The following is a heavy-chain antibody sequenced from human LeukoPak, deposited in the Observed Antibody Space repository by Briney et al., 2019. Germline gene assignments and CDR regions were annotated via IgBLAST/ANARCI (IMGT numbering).Heavy chain of an antibody. CDR1: GGTFSSYA. CDR2: IIPILGIA. Sequence: SVKVSCKASGGTFSSYAISWVRQAPGQGLEWMGRIIPILGIANYAQKFQGRVTITADKSTSSAYMELSSLRSEDTAVYYCAREPGYSYGSGYYGMDVWGQGTTVTVSS. V-gene: IGHV1-69*04. CDR3: AREPGYSYGSGYYGMDV. J-gene: IGHJ6*02. D-gene: IGHD5-18*01.